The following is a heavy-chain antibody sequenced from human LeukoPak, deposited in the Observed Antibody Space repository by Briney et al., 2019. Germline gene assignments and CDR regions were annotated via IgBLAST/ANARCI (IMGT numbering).Heavy chain of an antibody. Sequence: GASVKVSCKASGYTFTGYYMHWVRQAPGQGLEWMGWINPNSGGTNYAQKFQGRVTMTRDTSISTAYMELSRLRSDDTAGYYCARVALSSGWYDYWGQGTLVTVSS. V-gene: IGHV1-2*02. CDR3: ARVALSSGWYDY. CDR2: INPNSGGT. CDR1: GYTFTGYY. J-gene: IGHJ4*02. D-gene: IGHD6-19*01.